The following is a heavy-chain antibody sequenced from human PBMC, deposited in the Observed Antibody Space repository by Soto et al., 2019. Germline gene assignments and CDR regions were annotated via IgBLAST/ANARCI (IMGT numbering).Heavy chain of an antibody. D-gene: IGHD4-17*01. Sequence: EVQLVESGGGLVKPGGSLRLSCAASGFTFRSYSMNWVRQAPGKGLEWVSSISSSSIYIYYADSVKGRFTISRDNAKNSLYLQMNILRAEDTAVYYCAREDYGDLNWYFDLWGRGTLVTVSS. J-gene: IGHJ2*01. V-gene: IGHV3-21*01. CDR1: GFTFRSYS. CDR3: AREDYGDLNWYFDL. CDR2: ISSSSIYI.